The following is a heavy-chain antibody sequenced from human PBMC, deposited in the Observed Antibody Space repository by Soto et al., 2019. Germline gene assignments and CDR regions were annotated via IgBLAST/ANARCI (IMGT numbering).Heavy chain of an antibody. J-gene: IGHJ4*02. CDR1: GFTFSSYS. D-gene: IGHD3-16*02. Sequence: GGSLRLSCAASGFTFSSYSMNWVRQAPGKGLEWVSYISSSSSTIYYADSVKGRFTISRDNAKNSLYLQMNSLRAEDTAVYYCARDYYDYIWGSYRYLSFDYWGQGTLVTVSS. V-gene: IGHV3-48*01. CDR2: ISSSSSTI. CDR3: ARDYYDYIWGSYRYLSFDY.